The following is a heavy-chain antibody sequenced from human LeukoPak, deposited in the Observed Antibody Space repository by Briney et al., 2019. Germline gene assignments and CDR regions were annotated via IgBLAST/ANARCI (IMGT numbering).Heavy chain of an antibody. CDR2: ISGSGGST. Sequence: PGXSLRLSCAASGFTFSSYAMSWVRQAPGKGLEWVSAISGSGGSTYYADSVKGRFTISRDNSKNTLYLQMNSLRAEDTAVYYCAKGPDIVVVPAAIWGQGTLVTVSS. CDR3: AKGPDIVVVPAAI. D-gene: IGHD2-2*01. V-gene: IGHV3-23*01. J-gene: IGHJ4*02. CDR1: GFTFSSYA.